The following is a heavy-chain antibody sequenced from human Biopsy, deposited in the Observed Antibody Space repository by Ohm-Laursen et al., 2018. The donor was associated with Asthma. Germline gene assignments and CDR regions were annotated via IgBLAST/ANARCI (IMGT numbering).Heavy chain of an antibody. J-gene: IGHJ4*02. CDR2: INSVFSTT. CDR1: GGTLNTYV. D-gene: IGHD2-15*01. CDR3: ARKAGSCISRSCYSLDF. V-gene: IGHV1-69*01. Sequence: SPKVSCKSLGGTLNTYVIAWVPQSPSPRRKGMGGINSVFSTTTYPQKFHDRVTITADDSTSTVYMELSSLRSEDTAVYYCARKAGSCISRSCYSLDFWGQGTLVTVSS.